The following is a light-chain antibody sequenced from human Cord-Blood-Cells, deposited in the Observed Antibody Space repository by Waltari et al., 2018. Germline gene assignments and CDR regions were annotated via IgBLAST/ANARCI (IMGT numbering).Light chain of an antibody. CDR3: SSYTSSSTYV. J-gene: IGLJ1*01. V-gene: IGLV2-14*01. Sequence: QSALTQPAPVSGPPGQPLTITCTGTSSDVGGYNTVPWYQQHPGKAPKLMIYEVSNRPSGVSNRFSGSKSGNTASLTISGLQAEDEADYYCSSYTSSSTYVFGTGTKVTVL. CDR2: EVS. CDR1: SSDVGGYNT.